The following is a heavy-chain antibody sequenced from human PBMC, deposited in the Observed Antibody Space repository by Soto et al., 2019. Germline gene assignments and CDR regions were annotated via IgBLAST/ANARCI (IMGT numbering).Heavy chain of an antibody. CDR1: GGPISSYY. CDR3: ARVVRETRYDILTGYLRHYYYYMDV. J-gene: IGHJ6*03. D-gene: IGHD3-9*01. CDR2: IYYSGST. Sequence: SDTLSLTCTVSGGPISSYYWSWIRQPPGKGLKRIGYIYYSGSTNYNPSLKSRVTISVDTSKNQFSLKLSSVTAADTAVYYCARVVRETRYDILTGYLRHYYYYMDVWGKGTTVTVSS. V-gene: IGHV4-59*01.